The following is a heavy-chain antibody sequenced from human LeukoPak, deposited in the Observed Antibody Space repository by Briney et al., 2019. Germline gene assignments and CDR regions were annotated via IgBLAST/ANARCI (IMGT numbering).Heavy chain of an antibody. CDR1: GFTFSSYG. V-gene: IGHV3-30*18. Sequence: GRSLRLSCEASGFTFSSYGMHWVRQAPGKGLEWVAVISYDGSNKYYADSVKGRFTISRDNSKNTLYLQMNSLRAEDTAVYYCAKTLSEVLPRDYYYYGKDVWGQGTTVTVSS. CDR2: ISYDGSNK. D-gene: IGHD1-26*01. CDR3: AKTLSEVLPRDYYYYGKDV. J-gene: IGHJ6*02.